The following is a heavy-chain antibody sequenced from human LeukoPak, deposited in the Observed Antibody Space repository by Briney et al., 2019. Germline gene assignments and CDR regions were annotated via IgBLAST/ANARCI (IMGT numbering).Heavy chain of an antibody. J-gene: IGHJ4*02. D-gene: IGHD3-22*01. CDR1: GFTFSSYA. CDR2: IRYDGSNK. V-gene: IGHV3-30*14. Sequence: GRSLRLSCAASGFTFSSYAMHWVRQAPGKGLEWVAVIRYDGSNKYYADSVKGRFTISRDNFKNTLYLRMNGLRAEDTAVYYCAKEGYMIKALYWGQGTLVTVSS. CDR3: AKEGYMIKALY.